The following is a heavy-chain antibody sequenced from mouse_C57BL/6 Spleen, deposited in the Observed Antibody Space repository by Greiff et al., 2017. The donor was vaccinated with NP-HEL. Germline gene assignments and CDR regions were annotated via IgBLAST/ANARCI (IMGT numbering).Heavy chain of an antibody. CDR1: GYTFTSYW. CDR2: IDPSDSYT. D-gene: IGHD2-5*01. V-gene: IGHV1-50*01. Sequence: QVQLQQPGAELVKPGASVKLSCKASGYTFTSYWMQWVKQRPGQGLEWIGEIDPSDSYTNYNQKFKGKATLTVDTSSSTAYMQLSSLTSEDSAVYYCASRSNRVYFDHWGQGTTLTVSS. CDR3: ASRSNRVYFDH. J-gene: IGHJ2*01.